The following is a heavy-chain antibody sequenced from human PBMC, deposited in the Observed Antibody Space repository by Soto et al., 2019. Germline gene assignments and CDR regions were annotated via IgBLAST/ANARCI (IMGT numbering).Heavy chain of an antibody. J-gene: IGHJ4*02. CDR1: GFTFSAYG. D-gene: IGHD5-18*01. Sequence: QVQLVESGGGVVQPGRSLRLSCAASGFTFSAYGMHWVRQAPGKGLEWVAVISYDGSNKYYTDSVKGRFTISRDNSKNSLYLQMSSLRAEDTAVDYCATGFSYSVIGYWGQGTLVTVSS. V-gene: IGHV3-30*03. CDR3: ATGFSYSVIGY. CDR2: ISYDGSNK.